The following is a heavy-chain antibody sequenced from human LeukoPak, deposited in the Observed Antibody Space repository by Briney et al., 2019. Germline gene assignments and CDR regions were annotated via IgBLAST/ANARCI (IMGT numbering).Heavy chain of an antibody. J-gene: IGHJ4*02. CDR2: MNPNSGNT. V-gene: IGHV1-8*01. Sequence: ASVKVSCKASGYTFTSYDINWVRQATGQGLEWMGWMNPNSGNTGYAQKFQGRVTMTRNTSISTAYMELSSLRSEDTAVYYCARGRTVRGVITLGRTYYFDYWGQGTLVTVSS. CDR3: ARGRTVRGVITLGRTYYFDY. D-gene: IGHD3-10*01. CDR1: GYTFTSYD.